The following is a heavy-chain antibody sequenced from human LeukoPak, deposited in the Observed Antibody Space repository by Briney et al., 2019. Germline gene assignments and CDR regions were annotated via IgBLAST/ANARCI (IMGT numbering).Heavy chain of an antibody. V-gene: IGHV1-18*01. J-gene: IGHJ4*02. D-gene: IGHD1-26*01. CDR1: GYTFTSYG. CDR3: ARTARGIVGATTADY. Sequence: ASVKVSCKASGYTFTSYGISWVRQAPGQGLEWMGWISAYSGNTNYAQKLQGRVTMTTDTSTSTAYMELRSLRSDDTAVYYCARTARGIVGATTADYWGQGTLVTVSS. CDR2: ISAYSGNT.